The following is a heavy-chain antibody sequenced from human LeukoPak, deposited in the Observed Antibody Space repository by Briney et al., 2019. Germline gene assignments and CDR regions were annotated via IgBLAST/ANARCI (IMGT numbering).Heavy chain of an antibody. CDR2: ISGSGGST. D-gene: IGHD5-18*01. CDR1: GFTFSSYA. J-gene: IGHJ4*02. Sequence: GGSLRLSCAASGFTFSSYAMSWVRQAPGKGLEWVSAISGSGGSTYYADSVEGRFTISRDNSKNTLYLQMNSLRAEDTAVYYCAKIGYSYGCIDYWGQGTLVTVSS. V-gene: IGHV3-23*01. CDR3: AKIGYSYGCIDY.